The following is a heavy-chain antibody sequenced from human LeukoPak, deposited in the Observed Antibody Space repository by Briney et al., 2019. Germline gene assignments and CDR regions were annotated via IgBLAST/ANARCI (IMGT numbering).Heavy chain of an antibody. CDR3: ARVRDIVVVPAAQDGDY. V-gene: IGHV1-18*01. Sequence: ASVKVSFKASGYTFTIYGISWVRQAPGQGLEWMGWISAYNGNTNYAQKLQGRVTMTTDTSTSTAYMELRSLRSDDTAVYYCARVRDIVVVPAAQDGDYWGQGTLVTVSS. CDR2: ISAYNGNT. J-gene: IGHJ4*02. CDR1: GYTFTIYG. D-gene: IGHD2-2*01.